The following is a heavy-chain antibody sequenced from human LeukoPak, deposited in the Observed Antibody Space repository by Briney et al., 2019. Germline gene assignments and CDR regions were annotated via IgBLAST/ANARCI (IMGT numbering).Heavy chain of an antibody. D-gene: IGHD5-12*01. CDR1: GGSISSYY. Sequence: PSGTLSLTCTVSGGSISSYYWSWIRQPPGKGLEWIGYIYYSGSTNYNPSLKSRVTISVDTSKNQFSLKLSSVTAADTAVYYCARDRGGYVFDYWGQGTLVTVSS. CDR3: ARDRGGYVFDY. J-gene: IGHJ4*02. CDR2: IYYSGST. V-gene: IGHV4-59*01.